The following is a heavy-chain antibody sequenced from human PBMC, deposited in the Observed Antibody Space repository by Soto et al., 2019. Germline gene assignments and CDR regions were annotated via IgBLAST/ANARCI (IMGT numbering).Heavy chain of an antibody. CDR1: GGSFSGYY. V-gene: IGHV4-34*01. Sequence: SETLSLTCAVYGGSFSGYYWSWIRQPPGKGLEWIGEINHSGSTNYDPSLKSRVTISVDTSKNQFSLKLSSVTAADTAVYYCAREPTRWLQSSWSRWGQGTLVTVSS. CDR2: INHSGST. CDR3: AREPTRWLQSSWSR. J-gene: IGHJ4*02. D-gene: IGHD5-12*01.